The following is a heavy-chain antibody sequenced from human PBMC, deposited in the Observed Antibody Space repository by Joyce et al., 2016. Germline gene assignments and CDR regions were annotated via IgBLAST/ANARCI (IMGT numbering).Heavy chain of an antibody. CDR2: IAFGRGNT. CDR3: ATDRVGALSP. Sequence: QLVQSGPEVRKPATSVKVSCKPSGFIFNSGAVHWVRQAPGQRLEWIGWIAFGRGNTKYAQNFQQRVTFIRDVSTSTAYMELTSLRSEDTAVYYCATDRVGALSPWGPGTLVTVSS. CDR1: GFIFNSGA. J-gene: IGHJ4*02. V-gene: IGHV1-58*01. D-gene: IGHD1-26*01.